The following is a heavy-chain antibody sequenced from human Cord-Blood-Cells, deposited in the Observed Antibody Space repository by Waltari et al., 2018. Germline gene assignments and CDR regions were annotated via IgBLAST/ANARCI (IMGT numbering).Heavy chain of an antibody. Sequence: QVQLVQSGAEVKKPGSSVKVSCKASGGTFSSYAISWVRQAPGQGLEWMGGLIPIVGPANDAQKFQGRVTITADKSTMTAYMELSSLRSEDTAVYYCARASRGYSGYGYYYYGMDVWGQGTTVTVSS. V-gene: IGHV1-69*06. CDR3: ARASRGYSGYGYYYYGMDV. D-gene: IGHD5-12*01. CDR1: GGTFSSYA. J-gene: IGHJ6*02. CDR2: LIPIVGPA.